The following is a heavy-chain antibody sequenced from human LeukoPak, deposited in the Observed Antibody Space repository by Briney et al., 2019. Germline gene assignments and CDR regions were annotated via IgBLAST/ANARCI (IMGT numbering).Heavy chain of an antibody. V-gene: IGHV1-18*04. CDR3: ASEWHYDGLDG. J-gene: IGHJ5*01. CDR1: GYTFTSYG. CDR2: IIAFNGNT. Sequence: ASVKVSCKASGYTFTSYGISWVRQAPGQGLEWMGWIIAFNGNTNYAQKLQGRVTMTTDTSTSTAYMELRSLRSDDTAVYYCASEWHYDGLDGWGQGTLVTVSS. D-gene: IGHD3-3*01.